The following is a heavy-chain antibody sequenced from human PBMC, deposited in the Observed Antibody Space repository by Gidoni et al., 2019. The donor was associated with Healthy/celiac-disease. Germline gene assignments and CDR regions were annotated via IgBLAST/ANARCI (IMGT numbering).Heavy chain of an antibody. CDR1: GHTFTSSG. Sequence: QVQLVQSGAEVKKPGASVKFSCKASGHTFTSSGNSWVRQAPGQVLEWKGWISAYNGNTNYAQKIQGRVTRTTDTSTSIAYMELRGLRSDDTAGYYCARDPYWFGELMGFDYWGQGTLVTVSS. D-gene: IGHD3-10*01. CDR3: ARDPYWFGELMGFDY. CDR2: ISAYNGNT. V-gene: IGHV1-18*01. J-gene: IGHJ4*02.